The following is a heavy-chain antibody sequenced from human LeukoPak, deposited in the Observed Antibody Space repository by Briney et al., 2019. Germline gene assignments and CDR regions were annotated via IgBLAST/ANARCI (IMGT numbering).Heavy chain of an antibody. CDR2: NTPIFGTA. J-gene: IGHJ3*02. V-gene: IGHV1-69*05. Sequence: TVKLSCKASRGTFSSYAISWVRQAPGQGLEWMGGNTPIFGTANYAQKFKGRVTNNTDESTSTAYREMSSLRSEYTAGYYWARGLFGGGYSAEYCTSTSCLKKAFDIRGQGKMVTVSS. CDR1: RGTFSSYA. D-gene: IGHD2-2*01. CDR3: ARGLFGGGYSAEYCTSTSCLKKAFDI.